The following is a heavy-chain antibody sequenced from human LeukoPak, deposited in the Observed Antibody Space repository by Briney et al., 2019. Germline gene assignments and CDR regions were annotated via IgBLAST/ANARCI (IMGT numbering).Heavy chain of an antibody. V-gene: IGHV1-3*01. Sequence: ASVXVSCKASGYTFTSYAMHWVRQAPGQRLEWMGWINAGNGNTKYSQKFQGRVTITRDTSASTAYMELSSLRSEDTAVYYCARDPSITMVRGVMDYWGQGTLVTVSS. CDR3: ARDPSITMVRGVMDY. J-gene: IGHJ4*02. D-gene: IGHD3-10*01. CDR1: GYTFTSYA. CDR2: INAGNGNT.